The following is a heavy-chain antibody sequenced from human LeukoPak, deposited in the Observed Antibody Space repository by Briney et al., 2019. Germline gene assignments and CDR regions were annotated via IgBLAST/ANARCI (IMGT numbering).Heavy chain of an antibody. D-gene: IGHD2-2*01. Sequence: GASVKVSCKVSGYTFIHYYIHWVGQAPGQGLEWIGMIIPIFGTANYAQKSQGRVTITTDESTSPAYMEPSSLRPEDSAVYYCASVRYCSSTSCPRWNYYMDVWSKGTTVTVPS. V-gene: IGHV1-69*05. CDR2: IIPIFGTA. J-gene: IGHJ6*03. CDR1: GYTFIHYY. CDR3: ASVRYCSSTSCPRWNYYMDV.